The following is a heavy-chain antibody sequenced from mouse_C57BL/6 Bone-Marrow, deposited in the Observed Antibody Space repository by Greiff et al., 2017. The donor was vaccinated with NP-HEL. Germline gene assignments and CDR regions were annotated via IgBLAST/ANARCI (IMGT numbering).Heavy chain of an antibody. CDR3: ARKGFNYFDY. CDR1: GYAFSSSW. CDR2: IYPGDGDT. V-gene: IGHV1-82*01. Sequence: VQLQQSGPELVKPGASVKISCKASGYAFSSSWMNWVKQRPGKGLEWIGRIYPGDGDTNYNGKFKGKATLTADKSSSTAYMQLSSLTSEDSAVYCCARKGFNYFDYWGQGTTLTVSS. J-gene: IGHJ2*01.